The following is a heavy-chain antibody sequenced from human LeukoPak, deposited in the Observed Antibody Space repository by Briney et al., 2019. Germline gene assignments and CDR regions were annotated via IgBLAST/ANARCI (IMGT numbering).Heavy chain of an antibody. Sequence: ASVKVSCKASGGTFSSYAISWVRQAPGQGLEWMGGIIPIFGTANYAQKFQGRVTITADESTSTAYMDLSRLTSVDTAVYYCARGHYDRENWLDPWGQGTLVTVSS. V-gene: IGHV1-69*01. J-gene: IGHJ5*02. CDR3: ARGHYDRENWLDP. CDR2: IIPIFGTA. CDR1: GGTFSSYA. D-gene: IGHD3-9*01.